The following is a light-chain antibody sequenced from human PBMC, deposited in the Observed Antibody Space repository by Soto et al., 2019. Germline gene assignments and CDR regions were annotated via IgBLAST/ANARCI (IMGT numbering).Light chain of an antibody. J-gene: IGKJ3*01. CDR1: QSISSY. V-gene: IGKV1-39*01. CDR3: QQSCSTP. CDR2: AAS. Sequence: DIQMTQSSSTLSASVGDRVTITCRASQSISSYLNWYQQKPGKAPKLLIYAASSLQSGVPSRFSGSGSETDFTLTISSLQPEDFATYYCQQSCSTPFGPGTKVDIK.